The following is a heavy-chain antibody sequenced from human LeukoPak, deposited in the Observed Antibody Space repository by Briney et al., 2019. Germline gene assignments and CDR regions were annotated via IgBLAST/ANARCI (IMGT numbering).Heavy chain of an antibody. CDR1: GFTFSSYS. CDR2: ISSSGSTI. CDR3: ARDGCSSTRCYDY. Sequence: GGSLRLSCAASGFTFSSYSMNLVRQAPGKGLEWVSYISSSGSTIYYADSVKGRFTISRDNAKNSLYLQMNSLRAEDTAVYYCARDGCSSTRCYDYWGQGTLVTVSS. J-gene: IGHJ4*02. V-gene: IGHV3-48*01. D-gene: IGHD2-2*01.